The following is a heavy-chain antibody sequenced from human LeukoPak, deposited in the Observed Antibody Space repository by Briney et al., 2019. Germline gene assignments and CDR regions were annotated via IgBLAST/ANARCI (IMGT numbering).Heavy chain of an antibody. Sequence: ASVKVSCKASGYTFINYGISRVRQAPGQGLEWMGWISPYNGNTKYLQKFQGRVTMITDTSTSTAYMEVRSLRSDDTAVYYCAREESIGSYQFLHDNWGQGTLVTVSS. V-gene: IGHV1-18*01. CDR3: AREESIGSYQFLHDN. CDR1: GYTFINYG. D-gene: IGHD1-26*01. CDR2: ISPYNGNT. J-gene: IGHJ4*02.